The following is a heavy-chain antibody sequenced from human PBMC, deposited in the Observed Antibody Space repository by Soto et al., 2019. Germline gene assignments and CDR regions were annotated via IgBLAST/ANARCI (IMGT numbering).Heavy chain of an antibody. CDR3: AHRQSLTYFGY. CDR1: GFSLSTSGVG. V-gene: IGHV2-5*02. Sequence: QITLKESGPTLVKPTQTLTLTCTFSGFSLSTSGVGVGWIRQPPGKALEWLALIYWDDDKRYSPSLKSRLTITKDPSKNQVVLKMTNMDPVDTATYYCAHRQSLTYFGYWGQGTLVTVSS. D-gene: IGHD3-9*01. CDR2: IYWDDDK. J-gene: IGHJ4*02.